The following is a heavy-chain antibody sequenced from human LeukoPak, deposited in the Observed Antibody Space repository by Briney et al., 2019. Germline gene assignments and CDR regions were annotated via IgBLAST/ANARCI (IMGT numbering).Heavy chain of an antibody. J-gene: IGHJ4*02. Sequence: GRSLRLSCAASGFTFSSYGMHWVRQAPGKGLEWVAVISYDGSNKYYTDSVKGRFTISRDNSKNTLYLQMNSLRDEDTAVYYCARDPTLWGQGTLVTVSS. CDR3: ARDPTL. V-gene: IGHV3-30*03. CDR2: ISYDGSNK. CDR1: GFTFSSYG.